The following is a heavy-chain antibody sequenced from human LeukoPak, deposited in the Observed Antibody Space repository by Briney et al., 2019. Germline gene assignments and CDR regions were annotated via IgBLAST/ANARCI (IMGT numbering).Heavy chain of an antibody. J-gene: IGHJ4*02. CDR3: PRNRGSMVWGPEDY. Sequence: GGSLRLSCAASGFTFSNYWMSWVRQAPGKGLEWVANIKQDGSEKYYVDSVKGRFTISRDNAKNSLYLQMNSLRAEDTAVYYCPRNRGSMVWGPEDYWGQGTLITVSS. CDR2: IKQDGSEK. D-gene: IGHD3-10*01. V-gene: IGHV3-7*01. CDR1: GFTFSNYW.